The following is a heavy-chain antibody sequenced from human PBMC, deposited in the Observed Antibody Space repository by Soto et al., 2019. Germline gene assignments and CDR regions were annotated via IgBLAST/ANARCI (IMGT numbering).Heavy chain of an antibody. CDR2: IYHSGST. D-gene: IGHD6-6*01. V-gene: IGHV4-38-2*01. J-gene: IGHJ6*02. CDR1: GGSFRGYY. Sequence: LSLTCALYGGSFRGYYWGWIRQPPGKGLEWIGSIYHSGSTYYNPSLKSRVTISVDTSKNQFSLKLSSVTAADTAVYYCARALGSSSSYYYCGMDVWGQGTTVTVSS. CDR3: ARALGSSSSYYYCGMDV.